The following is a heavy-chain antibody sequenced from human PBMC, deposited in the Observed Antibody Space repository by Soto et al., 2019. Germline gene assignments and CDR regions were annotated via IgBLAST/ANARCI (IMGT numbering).Heavy chain of an antibody. Sequence: GGSLRLFCVASGFTFSNARMNWVRPAPGKGLEWVGRIKKKTDGGTTDYAAPVKGRFTISRDDSKNTLYLQMNSLETEDTAVYYCTTRGLLSASSGMDVWGQGTTVTVSS. CDR3: TTRGLLSASSGMDV. D-gene: IGHD2-15*01. CDR2: IKKKTDGGTT. J-gene: IGHJ6*02. CDR1: GFTFSNAR. V-gene: IGHV3-15*07.